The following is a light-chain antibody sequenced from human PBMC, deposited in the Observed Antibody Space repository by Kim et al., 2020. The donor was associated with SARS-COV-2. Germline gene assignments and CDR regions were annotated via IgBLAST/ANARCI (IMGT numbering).Light chain of an antibody. CDR2: DAS. J-gene: IGKJ2*03. CDR3: QQYGSSPKS. Sequence: LSPGESATLSCRASQTVSSDFLAWYQHKPGQAPRLLIYDASKRATGIPDKFSGSGSGTDFTLTISRLEPEDFAVYYCQQYGSSPKSFGRGTKLEI. V-gene: IGKV3-20*01. CDR1: QTVSSDF.